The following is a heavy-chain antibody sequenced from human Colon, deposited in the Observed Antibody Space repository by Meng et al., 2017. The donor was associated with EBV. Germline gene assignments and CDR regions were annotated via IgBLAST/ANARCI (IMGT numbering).Heavy chain of an antibody. Sequence: QVRLQVSGPGLVTPSQTLSLTCTVSGGSINRGDYYWSWIRQPPGKGLEWIGYIYYTGSTYYNPSLKSRVTISMDTSKNQFSLRLSSVTAADTAVYYCARNYYFDYWGQGTLVTVSS. CDR1: GGSINRGDYY. CDR2: IYYTGST. J-gene: IGHJ4*02. V-gene: IGHV4-30-4*01. CDR3: ARNYYFDY.